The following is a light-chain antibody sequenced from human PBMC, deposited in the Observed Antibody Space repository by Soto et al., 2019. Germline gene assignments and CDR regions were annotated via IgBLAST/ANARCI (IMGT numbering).Light chain of an antibody. CDR2: AAS. CDR3: HQYTSPPWT. Sequence: EIVLTQSPGTLSLSPGERATLSCRASQSVPGNYLAWFQQKPGQAPRLLIYAASSMAPALPDRFSGSWSGTDFTLTISRLESEDFAIYYCHQYTSPPWTVGQGTRVE. CDR1: QSVPGNY. V-gene: IGKV3-20*01. J-gene: IGKJ1*01.